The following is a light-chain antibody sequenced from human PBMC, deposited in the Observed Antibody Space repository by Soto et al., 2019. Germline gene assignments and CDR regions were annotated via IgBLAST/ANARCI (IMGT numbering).Light chain of an antibody. CDR2: EVR. Sequence: QSALTQPASASGSPGQSVTISCTGSSSDVGGYNYFSCYQQHPANAPILMIYEVRRRSSGVSSRFSATKSGNTASVTIAVLQAEDEADYCCSSYASSSTLVFGGGTKLTVL. CDR3: SSYASSSTLV. V-gene: IGLV2-14*01. CDR1: SSDVGGYNY. J-gene: IGLJ2*01.